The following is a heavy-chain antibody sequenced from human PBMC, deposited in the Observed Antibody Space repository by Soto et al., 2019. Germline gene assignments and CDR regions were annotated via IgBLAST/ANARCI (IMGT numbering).Heavy chain of an antibody. V-gene: IGHV3-15*07. CDR1: RFNFIAAW. CDR3: ATAPYRSGPT. D-gene: IGHD6-19*01. J-gene: IGHJ4*02. CDR2: SKPKSEGETA. Sequence: EMQLVQSGGGLVKPGGSLRLSCGASRFNFIAAWLHWIRQAPGKGLECVGRSKPKSEGETADYTAPVRGRFTISRDDSQNALHLQMDSLKAEDTAVYYCATAPYRSGPTWGLGVLVTVSS.